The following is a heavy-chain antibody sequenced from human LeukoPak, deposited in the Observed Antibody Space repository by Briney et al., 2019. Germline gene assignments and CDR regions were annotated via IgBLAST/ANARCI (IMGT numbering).Heavy chain of an antibody. J-gene: IGHJ4*02. V-gene: IGHV3-64*01. CDR2: ISTNGGST. CDR3: ASSYGTSAYYPFDY. Sequence: GGSLRLSCAASGFTFSRYALHWVRQAPGKGLEYVSSISTNGGSTYYANSVKGRFTISRDNSKKTLYLQMTTLRAEDTAVYYCASSYGTSAYYPFDYWGQGTLVTVFS. D-gene: IGHD3-22*01. CDR1: GFTFSRYA.